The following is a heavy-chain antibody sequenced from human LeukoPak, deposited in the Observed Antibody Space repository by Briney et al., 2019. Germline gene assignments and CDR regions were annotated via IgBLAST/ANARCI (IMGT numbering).Heavy chain of an antibody. J-gene: IGHJ6*03. Sequence: SETLSLTCTVSGGSISSYYWSWIRQPAGKGLEWIGRIYTSGSTNYSPSLKSRVTMSVDTSKNQFSLKLSSVTAADTAVYYCARDGYCSSISCSKHYYYYYMDVWGKGTTVTVSS. D-gene: IGHD2-2*03. V-gene: IGHV4-4*07. CDR1: GGSISSYY. CDR3: ARDGYCSSISCSKHYYYYYMDV. CDR2: IYTSGST.